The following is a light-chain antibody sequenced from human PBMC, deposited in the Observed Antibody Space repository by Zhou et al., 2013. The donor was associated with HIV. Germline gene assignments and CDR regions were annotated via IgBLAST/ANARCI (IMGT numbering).Light chain of an antibody. CDR3: QQYGSSRT. Sequence: EIVLTQSPGTLSLSPGERATLSCRPSQSVSSSYLAWYQQNPGQAPRLLIYGASSRATGIPDRFNGSGSGTKFTLTISRLEPEDFAVYYCQQYGSSRTFGLGTKVEI. CDR1: QSVSSSY. J-gene: IGKJ1*01. CDR2: GAS. V-gene: IGKV3-20*01.